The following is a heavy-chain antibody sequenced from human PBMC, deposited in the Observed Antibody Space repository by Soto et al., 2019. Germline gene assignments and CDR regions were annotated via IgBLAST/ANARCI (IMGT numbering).Heavy chain of an antibody. V-gene: IGHV1-18*01. Sequence: QVQLVQSGAEVKKPGASVKVSCKASGYTFTSYGISWVRQAPGQGLEWMGWISAYNGNTNYAQKLQGRVTMTTDTSTSTAYMELRSLRSDDTVVYYCAREKPGYYGSGRSTSDYWGQGTLVTVSS. D-gene: IGHD3-10*01. CDR2: ISAYNGNT. CDR3: AREKPGYYGSGRSTSDY. CDR1: GYTFTSYG. J-gene: IGHJ4*02.